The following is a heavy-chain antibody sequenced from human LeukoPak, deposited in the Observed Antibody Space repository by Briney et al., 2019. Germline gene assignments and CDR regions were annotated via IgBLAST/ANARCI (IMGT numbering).Heavy chain of an antibody. J-gene: IGHJ4*02. CDR3: ARGRKLGAPTYFFDY. CDR1: GFTFSSYS. Sequence: GSLRLSCAASGFTFSSYSMNWVGQAPGQGLEGVSGISGSGGNTYYADSVRGRFTMSRDKSKSTVYLQMNSMGVEDTAIYYCARGRKLGAPTYFFDYWGQGTLVTVSS. D-gene: IGHD1-26*01. CDR2: ISGSGGNT. V-gene: IGHV3-23*01.